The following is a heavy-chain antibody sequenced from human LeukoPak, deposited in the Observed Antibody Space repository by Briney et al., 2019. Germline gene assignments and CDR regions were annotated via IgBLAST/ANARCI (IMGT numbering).Heavy chain of an antibody. CDR2: ISGSSSDI. J-gene: IGHJ6*03. D-gene: IGHD3-10*01. V-gene: IGHV3-21*04. Sequence: GGSLRLSCAASGYTFSSYAMNWVRQARGKGLEWVSSISGSSSDIYYADSVKGRFTISRDNAKNSVFLQMNNLRAEDTAVYYCAKGGAVSSKSITMVRGTRRYSYYMDVWGKGTTVTISS. CDR3: AKGGAVSSKSITMVRGTRRYSYYMDV. CDR1: GYTFSSYA.